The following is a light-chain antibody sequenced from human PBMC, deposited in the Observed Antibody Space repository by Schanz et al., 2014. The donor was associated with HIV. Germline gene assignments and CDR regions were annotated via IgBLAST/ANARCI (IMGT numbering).Light chain of an antibody. CDR2: VTH. V-gene: IGLV1-51*01. CDR3: QSYDSGLSGIL. J-gene: IGLJ2*01. Sequence: QSVLTQPPSVSAAPGQKVTISCSGSSSNIGNNYVSWYQQFPGTAPKLLIYVTHQRPSEIPDRFSGSKTGTSATLAITGLQTEDEADYYCQSYDSGLSGILFGGGTKLTVL. CDR1: SSNIGNNY.